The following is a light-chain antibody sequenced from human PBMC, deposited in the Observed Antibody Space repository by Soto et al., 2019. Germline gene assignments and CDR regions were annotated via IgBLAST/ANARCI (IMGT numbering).Light chain of an antibody. V-gene: IGKV1-5*03. J-gene: IGKJ5*01. Sequence: IQMTQSPSTLSASVVYRVTITFLASQSISNWLSWYQQRPGKAPNLLIYKASSLESGVPSRFSGSGSGTEFTLTIRSLQPDDSATYYCQQYKSYSITFGQGTRLEIK. CDR1: QSISNW. CDR2: KAS. CDR3: QQYKSYSIT.